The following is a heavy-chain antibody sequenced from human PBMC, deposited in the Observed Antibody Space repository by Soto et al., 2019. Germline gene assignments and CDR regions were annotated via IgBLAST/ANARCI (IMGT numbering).Heavy chain of an antibody. D-gene: IGHD4-4*01. Sequence: GGSLRLSCAVSGFTFSDYEMNWVRQAPGKGLEWVSYISHSGSVINYADSVKGRFTISRDNANDSLYLQMNGLRAEDTAVYYSARESGYSKYNFYYYAMDAWGPGTTVTVSS. CDR1: GFTFSDYE. V-gene: IGHV3-48*03. CDR2: ISHSGSVI. CDR3: ARESGYSKYNFYYYAMDA. J-gene: IGHJ6*02.